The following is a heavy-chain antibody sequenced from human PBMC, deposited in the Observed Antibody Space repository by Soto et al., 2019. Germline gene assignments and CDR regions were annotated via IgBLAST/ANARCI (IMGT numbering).Heavy chain of an antibody. CDR2: ISSSGGTT. Sequence: EVQLLESGGGLVQPGGSLRLSCAASGFTFSSYALSWVRQAPGKGLAWVSGISSSGGTTYYADSVKGRFTISRDNSKNTLYLQLNSLRAEDTAVYYCAKRTVAKNFDYWGQGTLVTVSS. V-gene: IGHV3-23*01. CDR3: AKRTVAKNFDY. CDR1: GFTFSSYA. J-gene: IGHJ4*02. D-gene: IGHD5-12*01.